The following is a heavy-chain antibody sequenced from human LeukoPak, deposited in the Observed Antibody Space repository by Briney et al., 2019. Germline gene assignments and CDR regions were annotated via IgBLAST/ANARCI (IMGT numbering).Heavy chain of an antibody. Sequence: GGSLRLSCAASGLTVSSNYMSWVRQAPGKGLEWVSVVYSGGDIYYAHSVRGRFTISRDSSKNTLYLQMNSLRVEDTAVYYCARAPGAAIDWGQGTLVTVSS. CDR1: GLTVSSNY. D-gene: IGHD2-2*01. V-gene: IGHV3-53*01. CDR3: ARAPGAAID. CDR2: VYSGGDI. J-gene: IGHJ4*02.